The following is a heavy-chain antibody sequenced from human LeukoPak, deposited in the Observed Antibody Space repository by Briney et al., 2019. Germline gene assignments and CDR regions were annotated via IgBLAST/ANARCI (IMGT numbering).Heavy chain of an antibody. CDR2: ISGSDRTT. Sequence: GGSLRLSCEASGFTFSRFVVSWVRQAPGKGLEWVSSISGSDRTTYYADSVKGRFTISRDNSKNILYLQMNSLRADDTALYYCAKDGNYLDSSGYLIPFDYWGLGTLVTVSS. V-gene: IGHV3-23*01. J-gene: IGHJ4*02. CDR3: AKDGNYLDSSGYLIPFDY. D-gene: IGHD3-22*01. CDR1: GFTFSRFV.